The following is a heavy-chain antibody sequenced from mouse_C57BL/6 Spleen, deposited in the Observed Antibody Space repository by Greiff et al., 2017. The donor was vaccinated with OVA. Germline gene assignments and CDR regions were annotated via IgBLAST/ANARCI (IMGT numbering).Heavy chain of an antibody. CDR2: ISDGGSYT. Sequence: EVKVEESGGGLVKPGGSLKLSCAASGFTFSSYAMSWVRQTPEKRLEWVATISDGGSYTYYPDNVKGRFTISRDNAKNNLYLQMSHLKSEDTAMYYCARDKDYYGNFYWYFDVWGTGTTVTVSS. J-gene: IGHJ1*03. CDR1: GFTFSSYA. V-gene: IGHV5-4*01. CDR3: ARDKDYYGNFYWYFDV. D-gene: IGHD2-1*01.